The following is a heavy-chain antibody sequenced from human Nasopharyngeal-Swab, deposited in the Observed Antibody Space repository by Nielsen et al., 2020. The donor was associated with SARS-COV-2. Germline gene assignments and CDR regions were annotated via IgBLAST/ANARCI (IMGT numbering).Heavy chain of an antibody. D-gene: IGHD3/OR15-3a*01. Sequence: LRLSCTVSGCSISSGDYNWSWIRQPPGKGLEWLGYIYYRGSTHYNPSLKSRLTISVDTSKNQFSLKLSSVTAADTAVYYCARWTYYYYNMDVWGKGTTVTVSS. J-gene: IGHJ6*03. V-gene: IGHV4-30-4*01. CDR2: IYYRGST. CDR3: ARWTYYYYNMDV. CDR1: GCSISSGDYN.